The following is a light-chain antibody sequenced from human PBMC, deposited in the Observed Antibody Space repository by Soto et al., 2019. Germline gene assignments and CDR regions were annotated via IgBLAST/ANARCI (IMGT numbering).Light chain of an antibody. CDR2: AAS. CDR3: QQSLTTPYT. Sequence: DIQMTQSPSSLSASVRDRVTITCRASQTISTHLNWYQQKPGKAPTLLIYAASTLQSGVPTRFSGGGSGTDFIITINSLQPDDFATYCCQQSLTTPYTFGQGTKLEIK. CDR1: QTISTH. V-gene: IGKV1-39*01. J-gene: IGKJ2*01.